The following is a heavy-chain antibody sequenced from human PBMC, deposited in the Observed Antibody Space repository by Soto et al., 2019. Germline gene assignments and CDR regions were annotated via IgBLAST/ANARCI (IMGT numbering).Heavy chain of an antibody. CDR2: IWYDGSNE. D-gene: IGHD1-1*01. CDR1: GSTFSSYA. CDR3: AREETGTFDC. V-gene: IGHV3-33*01. Sequence: QVQLVESGGGVVQPGRSLRLSCAASGSTFSSYAFHWVRQAPGKGLEWVAVIWYDGSNEDYAASVKGRFTISRYNSKSTLFLQMNSLRVEDTAVYYCAREETGTFDCWGQGTLVTVSS. J-gene: IGHJ4*02.